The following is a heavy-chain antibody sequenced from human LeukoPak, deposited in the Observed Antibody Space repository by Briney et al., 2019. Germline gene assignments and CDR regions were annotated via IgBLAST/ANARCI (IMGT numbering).Heavy chain of an antibody. V-gene: IGHV4-34*01. CDR1: GVSFSGYY. Sequence: PSETLSLTCAVYGVSFSGYYWSWIRQPPGKGLEWIGEINHSGSTNYNPSLKSRVTISVDTSKNRFSLKLSSVTAADTAVYYCARGRYYYDSSGYLNYWGQGTLVTVSS. CDR3: ARGRYYYDSSGYLNY. D-gene: IGHD3-22*01. CDR2: INHSGST. J-gene: IGHJ4*02.